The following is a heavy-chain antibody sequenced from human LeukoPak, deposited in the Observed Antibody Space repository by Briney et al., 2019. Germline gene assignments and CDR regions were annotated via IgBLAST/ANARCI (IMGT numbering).Heavy chain of an antibody. CDR2: IYTSGST. J-gene: IGHJ6*03. CDR1: GGSISSYY. CDR3: ARGLGLAAIDRPATWYYYYYMDV. V-gene: IGHV4-4*07. D-gene: IGHD2-15*01. Sequence: SETLSLTCTVSGGSISSYYWSWIRQPAGKGLEWIGRIYTSGSTNYNPSLKSRVTISVDTSKNQFSLKLSSVTAADTAVYYCARGLGLAAIDRPATWYYYYYMDVWGKGTTVTISS.